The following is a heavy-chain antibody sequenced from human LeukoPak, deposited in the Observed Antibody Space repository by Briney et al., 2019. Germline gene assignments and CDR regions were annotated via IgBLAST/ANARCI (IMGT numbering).Heavy chain of an antibody. J-gene: IGHJ4*02. CDR2: ISWDGGST. V-gene: IGHV3-43D*03. Sequence: PGGSLRLSCAASGFTFDDYAMHWVRQAPGKGLEWVSLISWDGGSTYYADSVKGRFTISRDNSKNSLYLQMNSLRAEDTALYYCAKDPARASSGWTYFDYWGQGTLVTVSS. CDR3: AKDPARASSGWTYFDY. CDR1: GFTFDDYA. D-gene: IGHD6-19*01.